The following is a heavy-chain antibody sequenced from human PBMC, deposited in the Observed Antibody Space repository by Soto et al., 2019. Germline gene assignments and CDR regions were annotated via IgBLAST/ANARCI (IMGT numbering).Heavy chain of an antibody. CDR1: GFTFSSYA. V-gene: IGHV3-30-3*01. D-gene: IGHD2-21*02. CDR2: LSYDGSNK. Sequence: QVQLVESGGGVVQPGRSLRLSCAASGFTFSSYAMHWVRQAPGKGLEWVAVLSYDGSNKYYADSVKAQFTISRVNSKNTLYKQMTSLRAEDTVVYYCARDPVAYCGGDCRTFDYWGQGTLFTVSS. J-gene: IGHJ4*02. CDR3: ARDPVAYCGGDCRTFDY.